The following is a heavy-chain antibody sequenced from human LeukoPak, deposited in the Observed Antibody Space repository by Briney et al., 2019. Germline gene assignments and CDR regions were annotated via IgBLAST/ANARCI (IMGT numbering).Heavy chain of an antibody. J-gene: IGHJ4*02. D-gene: IGHD5-24*01. CDR1: GFTFSSYSMN. CDR3: ARRKVEMATGFDY. V-gene: IGHV4-39*01. Sequence: GSLRLSCAASGFTFSSYSMNWVRQPPGKGLEWIGSIYYSGSTYYNPSLKSRVTISVDTSKNQFSLKLSSVTATDTAVYYCARRKVEMATGFDYWGQGTLVTVSS. CDR2: IYYSGST.